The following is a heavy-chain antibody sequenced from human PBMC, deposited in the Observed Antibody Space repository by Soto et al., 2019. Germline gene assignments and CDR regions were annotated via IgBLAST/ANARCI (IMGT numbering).Heavy chain of an antibody. Sequence: PSETLSLTCTVSGGSISSYYWSWILQPPGKGLEWIGYIYYSGSTNYNPSLKSRVTISVDTSKNQFSLKLSSVTAADTAVYYCARVQWLVEPWFDPWGQGTLVTVSS. D-gene: IGHD6-19*01. J-gene: IGHJ5*02. CDR1: GGSISSYY. CDR2: IYYSGST. V-gene: IGHV4-59*01. CDR3: ARVQWLVEPWFDP.